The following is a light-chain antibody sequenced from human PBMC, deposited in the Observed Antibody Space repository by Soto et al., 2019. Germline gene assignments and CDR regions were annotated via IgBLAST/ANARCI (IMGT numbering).Light chain of an antibody. CDR2: GAS. Sequence: EIVLTQSPGTLSLSPGERATLSCRASQTVTRSYLAWYQQKPGQAPRLLIYGASTRATGIPARFSGSGSGTDFTLTISRLEPEDSAVYYFQQYGSSPPVTFGQGTKVEIK. J-gene: IGKJ1*01. V-gene: IGKV3-20*01. CDR1: QTVTRSY. CDR3: QQYGSSPPVT.